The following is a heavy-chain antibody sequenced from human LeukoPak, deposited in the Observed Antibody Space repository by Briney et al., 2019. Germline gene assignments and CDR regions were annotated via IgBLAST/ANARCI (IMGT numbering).Heavy chain of an antibody. CDR3: AKAQHSSIWGYFDY. D-gene: IGHD6-13*01. Sequence: PGGSLRLSCAASGFTFGSYAMSRVRQAPGKGLEWVSTISGSGGSPYYADSVKGRFTISRDNSKNTLYLQMNSLRAEDTAVFYCAKAQHSSIWGYFDYWGQGTLVTVSS. CDR2: ISGSGGSP. CDR1: GFTFGSYA. J-gene: IGHJ4*02. V-gene: IGHV3-23*01.